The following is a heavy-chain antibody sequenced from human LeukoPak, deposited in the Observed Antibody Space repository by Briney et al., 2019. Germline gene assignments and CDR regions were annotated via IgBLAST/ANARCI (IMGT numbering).Heavy chain of an antibody. V-gene: IGHV3-23*01. D-gene: IGHD6-19*01. CDR1: GFTLGNYA. J-gene: IGHJ4*02. CDR3: ATPVQWRVYFDY. Sequence: PGGPLRLSCAASGFTLGNYAMSWVRQAPGKGLEWVSGVSGSGTTTYYADSVKGRYTISRDNSKNTLFLQMNSLRADDTAVYYCATPVQWRVYFDYWGPGTLVTVSS. CDR2: VSGSGTTT.